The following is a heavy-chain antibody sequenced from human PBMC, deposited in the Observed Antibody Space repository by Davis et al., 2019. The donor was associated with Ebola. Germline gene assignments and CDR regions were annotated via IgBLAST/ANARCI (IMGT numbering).Heavy chain of an antibody. J-gene: IGHJ4*02. D-gene: IGHD3-22*01. V-gene: IGHV1-46*01. CDR3: ARDPQSTSSGYYHKSFDY. CDR2: INPSGGST. Sequence: AASVKVSCKASGYTFTSYYMHWVRQAPGQGLEWMGIINPSGGSTSYAQKFQGRVTMTRDTSTSTVYMELSSLRSEDTAVYYCARDPQSTSSGYYHKSFDYWGQGTLVTFSS. CDR1: GYTFTSYY.